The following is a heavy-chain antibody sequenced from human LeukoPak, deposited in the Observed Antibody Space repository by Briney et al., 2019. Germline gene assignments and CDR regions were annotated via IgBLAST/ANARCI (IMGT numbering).Heavy chain of an antibody. V-gene: IGHV5-51*01. J-gene: IGHJ4*02. D-gene: IGHD1-26*01. CDR1: GYSFTSSW. CDR3: ARMTGSYHSPLGY. Sequence: GESLEISCKGSGYSFTSSWIGWVRQMPGKGLEWMGIIYPGDSQTRYSPSFQGQVTISADKSISTAYLQWSSLKASDTATYYCARMTGSYHSPLGYWGQGTLVTVSS. CDR2: IYPGDSQT.